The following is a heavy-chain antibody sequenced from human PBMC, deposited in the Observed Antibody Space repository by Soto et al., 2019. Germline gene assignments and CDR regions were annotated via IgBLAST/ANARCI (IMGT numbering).Heavy chain of an antibody. CDR3: ARRGGDGGNSNYYYGMDV. CDR2: IYYTGST. Sequence: PSETLSLTCTVSGGSVSSESHYWSWIRQTPGKGLEWIGYIYYTGSTNYNPSLKGRVTMSVDTSRDQVSLRLRSVTRADTAVYYCARRGGDGGNSNYYYGMDVWGQGTTVTVSS. J-gene: IGHJ6*02. D-gene: IGHD2-21*02. V-gene: IGHV4-61*01. CDR1: GGSVSSESHY.